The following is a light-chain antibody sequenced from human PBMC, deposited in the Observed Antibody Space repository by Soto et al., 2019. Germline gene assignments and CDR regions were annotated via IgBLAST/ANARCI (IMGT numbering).Light chain of an antibody. CDR1: QTISGY. CDR2: AAS. J-gene: IGKJ5*01. Sequence: DIQMTQSPSSLSASVGDRVTITCRASQTISGYLNWYQQKPGKAPELLIYAASYLGNGVPSRFSGSGSGTDFTLTISSLQPEDFATYYCQQANTFPITFGQGTRLEI. V-gene: IGKV1-39*01. CDR3: QQANTFPIT.